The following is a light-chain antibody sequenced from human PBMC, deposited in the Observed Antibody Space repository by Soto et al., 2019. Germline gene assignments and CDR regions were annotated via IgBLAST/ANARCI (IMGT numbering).Light chain of an antibody. CDR2: LAS. V-gene: IGKV1-9*01. J-gene: IGKJ4*01. CDR3: QYLNSFPLT. CDR1: QGIRNY. Sequence: IQLTQPPSSLSASVGDRVTITCRASQGIRNYLAWYQQKPGKAPNLLIYLASTLQGGVPSRFSGSGSGTDFSLTISSLQPEDVATYYCQYLNSFPLTFGGGTKVELK.